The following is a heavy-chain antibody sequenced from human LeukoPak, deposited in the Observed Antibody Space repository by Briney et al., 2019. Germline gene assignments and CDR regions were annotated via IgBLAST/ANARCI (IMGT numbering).Heavy chain of an antibody. V-gene: IGHV3-49*04. CDR2: IRSKAYGGTT. J-gene: IGHJ4*02. CDR3: TPYGY. CDR1: GFTFGDYA. Sequence: QPGRSLRLSCTASGFTFGDYAMSWVRQVPGKGLEWVGFIRSKAYGGTTEYAASVKGRFTISRDDSKSIAYLQMNSLKTEDTAVYYCTPYGYWGQGTLVTVSS. D-gene: IGHD3-16*01.